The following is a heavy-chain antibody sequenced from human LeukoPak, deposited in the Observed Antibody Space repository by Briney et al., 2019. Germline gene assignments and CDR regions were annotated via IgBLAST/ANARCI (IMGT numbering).Heavy chain of an antibody. CDR2: IYYSGST. Sequence: SGTLSLTCAVSGGSIRSSGYYWGWIRQSPGKGLEWIGTIYYSGSTYYNPSLKSRVTISLDTSKNQFSLRLSSVTAADTAVYYCARDPFYYGSGSYYPSGQGTLVTVSS. CDR3: ARDPFYYGSGSYYP. J-gene: IGHJ5*02. V-gene: IGHV4-39*07. D-gene: IGHD3-10*01. CDR1: GGSIRSSGYY.